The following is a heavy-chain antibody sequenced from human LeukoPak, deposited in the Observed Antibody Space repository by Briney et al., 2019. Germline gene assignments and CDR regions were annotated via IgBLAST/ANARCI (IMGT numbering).Heavy chain of an antibody. CDR2: IYYSGST. J-gene: IGHJ3*02. Sequence: PSETLSLTCTVSGGSISSYYWSWIRQPPGKGLEWIGYIYYSGSTNYNPSLKSRVTISVDTSKNQFSLKLSSVTAADTAVYYCARDMRDSSGYYSDAFDIWGQGTMVTVSS. D-gene: IGHD3-22*01. V-gene: IGHV4-59*01. CDR3: ARDMRDSSGYYSDAFDI. CDR1: GGSISSYY.